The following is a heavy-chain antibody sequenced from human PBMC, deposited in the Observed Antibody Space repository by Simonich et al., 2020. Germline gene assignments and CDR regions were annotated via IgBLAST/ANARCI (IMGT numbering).Heavy chain of an antibody. CDR2: INHSGST. D-gene: IGHD3-9*01. Sequence: QVQLQQWVAGLLKPSETLSLTCAVYGGSFSGYYWSWIRQPPGKGLEWIGEINHSGSTNYNPSLKSRVTISVDTSKNQFSLKLSSVTAADTAVYYCARGKNYDILTGGWYFDLWGRGTLVTVSS. CDR3: ARGKNYDILTGGWYFDL. J-gene: IGHJ2*01. CDR1: GGSFSGYY. V-gene: IGHV4-34*01.